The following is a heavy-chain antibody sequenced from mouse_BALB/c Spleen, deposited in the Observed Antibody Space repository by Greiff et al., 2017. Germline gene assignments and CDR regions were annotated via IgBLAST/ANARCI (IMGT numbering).Heavy chain of an antibody. CDR3: ARPARATGFAY. D-gene: IGHD3-1*01. CDR1: GYTFTSYW. Sequence: VKLQESGAELAKPGASVKMSCKASGYTFTSYWMHWVKQRPGQGLEWIGYINPSTGYTEYNQKFKDKATLTADKSSSTAYMQLSSLTSEDSAVYYCARPARATGFAYWGQGTLVTVSA. CDR2: INPSTGYT. V-gene: IGHV1-7*01. J-gene: IGHJ3*01.